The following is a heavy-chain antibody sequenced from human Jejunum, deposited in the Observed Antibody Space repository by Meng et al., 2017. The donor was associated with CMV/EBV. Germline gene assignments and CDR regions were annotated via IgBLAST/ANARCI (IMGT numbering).Heavy chain of an antibody. V-gene: IGHV1-69*05. J-gene: IGHJ4*02. CDR2: IIPIFRTA. D-gene: IGHD5-24*01. CDR3: ARDGRDGYNYPYYFDY. Sequence: GIFSSSAISWVRRAPGQGLEWMGGIIPIFRTANYAQRFQGRVTITTDESTSTAYMELSSLTSEDTAVYYCARDGRDGYNYPYYFDYWGQGTLVTVSS. CDR1: GIFSSSA.